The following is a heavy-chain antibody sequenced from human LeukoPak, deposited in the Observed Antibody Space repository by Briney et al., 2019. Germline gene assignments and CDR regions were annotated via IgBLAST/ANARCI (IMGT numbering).Heavy chain of an antibody. J-gene: IGHJ4*02. V-gene: IGHV1-46*01. Sequence: ASVKVSCKASGYTFTSYYMHWVRQAPGQGLEWMGIINPSGGSTSYAQKFQGGVTMTRDTSTSTVYMELSSLRSEDTAVYYCARDPSDYGALSYYFDYWGQGTLVTVSS. CDR3: ARDPSDYGALSYYFDY. CDR1: GYTFTSYY. CDR2: INPSGGST. D-gene: IGHD4-17*01.